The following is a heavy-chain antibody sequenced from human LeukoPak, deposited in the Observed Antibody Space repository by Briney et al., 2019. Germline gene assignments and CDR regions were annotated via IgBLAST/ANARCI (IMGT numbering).Heavy chain of an antibody. CDR2: MSSSDDGR. CDR1: GFTFSSYW. D-gene: IGHD2-15*01. J-gene: IGHJ4*02. V-gene: IGHV3-23*01. Sequence: HTGGSLRLSCAASGFTFSSYWMSWVRQAPGKGLEWVSAMSSSDDGRYYAAPVRGRFTISRDTSRSTLYLQMNSLRAEDAAVYYCAKAPVTSCRGAFCYPFDYWGQGTLVTVSS. CDR3: AKAPVTSCRGAFCYPFDY.